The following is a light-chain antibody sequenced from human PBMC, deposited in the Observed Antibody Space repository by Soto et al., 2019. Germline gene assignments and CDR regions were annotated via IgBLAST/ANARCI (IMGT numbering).Light chain of an antibody. V-gene: IGKV1-39*01. Sequence: DIQSTQSPSSLSASIGDRVIITGRASQSISNYLNWYQQKPGKAPKLLIFAASSLQSGVPSRFSGSGSGTNFTLTISSLQPEDFAAYYCQQSYSAPITFGQGTRLEI. J-gene: IGKJ5*01. CDR1: QSISNY. CDR3: QQSYSAPIT. CDR2: AAS.